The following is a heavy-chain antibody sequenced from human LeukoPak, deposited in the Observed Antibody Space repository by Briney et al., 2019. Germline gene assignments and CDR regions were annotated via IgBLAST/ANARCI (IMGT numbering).Heavy chain of an antibody. CDR3: ARDGRAVTSNMDAFDI. J-gene: IGHJ3*02. CDR2: IYSGGTI. CDR1: GFTVSRNY. D-gene: IGHD6-19*01. Sequence: GGSLRLSCAASGFTVSRNYMTWVRQPPGKGLEWVSVIYSGGTIYYADSVKGRFTISRDNSKNTLFLQMNSLRVEDTAVYYCARDGRAVTSNMDAFDIWGQGTMVTVSS. V-gene: IGHV3-53*01.